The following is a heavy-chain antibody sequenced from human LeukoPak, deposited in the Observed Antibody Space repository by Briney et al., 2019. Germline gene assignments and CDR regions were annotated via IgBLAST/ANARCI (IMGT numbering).Heavy chain of an antibody. D-gene: IGHD2-15*01. CDR3: AKDVARYCSGGTCPNYFDY. V-gene: IGHV3-23*01. CDR2: ISGSGGTT. Sequence: PGGSLRLSCAASGFTLSNYAMSWVRQAPGKGLEWVSSISGSGGTTYYADSVKGRFTISGVNSKNTLYLEMNSLRAEDTAVYYCAKDVARYCSGGTCPNYFDYWGQGTLVTVPS. J-gene: IGHJ4*02. CDR1: GFTLSNYA.